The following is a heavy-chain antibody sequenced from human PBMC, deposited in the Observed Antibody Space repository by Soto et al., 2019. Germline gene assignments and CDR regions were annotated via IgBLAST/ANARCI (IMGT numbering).Heavy chain of an antibody. CDR1: GGSISSGGYS. J-gene: IGHJ4*02. CDR3: ARGMSTMTTLGY. CDR2: IYHSGST. Sequence: QLQLQESGSGLVKPSQTLSLTCAVSGGSISSGGYSWSWIRQPPGKGLEWIGYIYHSGSTCYNPSVKSRVTISLDRSKKQCSRRVSSCSAGETAVYYCARGMSTMTTLGYWGQGTLVTVCS. D-gene: IGHD3-3*01. V-gene: IGHV4-30-2*01.